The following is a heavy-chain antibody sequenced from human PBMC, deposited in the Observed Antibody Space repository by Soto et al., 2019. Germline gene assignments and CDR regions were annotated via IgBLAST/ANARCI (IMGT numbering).Heavy chain of an antibody. J-gene: IGHJ4*02. V-gene: IGHV4-34*01. CDR3: ACNYYDFWSGYYSVGYFDY. CDR2: ITRSGNT. D-gene: IGHD3-3*01. CDR1: GGSFSGHY. Sequence: QVQLQQWGAGLLKPSETLSLTCAVYGGSFSGHYWTWIRQPPGKGLERVGEITRSGNTNYNPSLKSRVTISVDTSKNQFSLKLSSVTAADTAVYYCACNYYDFWSGYYSVGYFDYWAQGTPVTVSS.